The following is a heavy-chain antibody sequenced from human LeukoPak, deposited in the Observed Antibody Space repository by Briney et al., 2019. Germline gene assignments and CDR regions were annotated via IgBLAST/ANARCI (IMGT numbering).Heavy chain of an antibody. CDR1: GFTFSDYY. Sequence: GGSLRLSCAASGFTFSDYYMSWIRQAPGKGLEWLSYISSSGTTIYYADSVKGRFTISRDNAKNSLYLQMNSLRAEDTAVYYCARADQFMVWGSYRYQLDYWGQGTLVTVSS. J-gene: IGHJ4*02. CDR3: ARADQFMVWGSYRYQLDY. CDR2: ISSSGTTI. V-gene: IGHV3-11*04. D-gene: IGHD3-16*02.